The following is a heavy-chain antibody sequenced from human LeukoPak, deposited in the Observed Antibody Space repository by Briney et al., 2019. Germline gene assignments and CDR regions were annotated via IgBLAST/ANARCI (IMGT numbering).Heavy chain of an antibody. CDR1: GASISSGGYY. V-gene: IGHV4-30-4*01. Sequence: SQTLSLICTVSGASISSGGYYWHWIRQPPGKGLQWIGYIYYSRSTSYSPSLKSRLTISVDTSRNQFSLKLSSVTAADTAVYYCARDGYNSGYFDYWGQGTLVTVSS. J-gene: IGHJ4*02. CDR2: IYYSRST. D-gene: IGHD5-24*01. CDR3: ARDGYNSGYFDY.